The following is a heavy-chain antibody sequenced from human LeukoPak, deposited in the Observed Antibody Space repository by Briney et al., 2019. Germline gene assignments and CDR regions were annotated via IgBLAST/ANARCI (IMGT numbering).Heavy chain of an antibody. CDR1: GYSFIRNW. V-gene: IGHV5-51*01. D-gene: IGHD2-15*01. Sequence: GESLKISCKGSGYSFIRNWIGWVRQRPGKGLEWMAIIYPGDSDTRYSPSFQGQVTISADKSISTAYLQWSSLTASDTAMYYCARLGTSATYFEFWGQGTLVTVSS. CDR2: IYPGDSDT. J-gene: IGHJ4*02. CDR3: ARLGTSATYFEF.